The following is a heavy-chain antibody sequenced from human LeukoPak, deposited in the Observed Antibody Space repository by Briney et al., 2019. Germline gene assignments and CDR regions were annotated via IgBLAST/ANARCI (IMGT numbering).Heavy chain of an antibody. J-gene: IGHJ4*02. V-gene: IGHV5-51*01. CDR3: ARRGYYYDSSGYYHNFDY. CDR2: IYPGDSDT. Sequence: GESLKISCKGSGYSFTSYWIGWVRQLPGKGLEWMGIIYPGDSDTRYSPSFQGQVTISADKSISTAYLQWSSLRASDTAMYYCARRGYYYDSSGYYHNFDYWGQGTLVTVSS. CDR1: GYSFTSYW. D-gene: IGHD3-22*01.